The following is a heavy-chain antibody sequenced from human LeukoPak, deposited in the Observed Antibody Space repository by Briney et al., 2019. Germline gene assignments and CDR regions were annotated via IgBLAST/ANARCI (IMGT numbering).Heavy chain of an antibody. CDR1: GGTFSSYA. CDR3: ARDARNYYGSGSHYYYGMDV. CDR2: IIPIFGTA. D-gene: IGHD3-10*01. J-gene: IGHJ6*02. V-gene: IGHV1-69*13. Sequence: ASVNVSCKASGGTFSSYAISWVRQAPGQGLEWMGGIIPIFGTANYAQKFQGRVTITADESTSTAYMELSSLRSEDTAVYYCARDARNYYGSGSHYYYGMDVWGQGTTVTVSS.